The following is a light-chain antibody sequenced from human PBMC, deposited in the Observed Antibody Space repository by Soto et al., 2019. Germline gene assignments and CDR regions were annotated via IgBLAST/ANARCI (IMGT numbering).Light chain of an antibody. CDR3: NSYGGTNNYVV. J-gene: IGLJ2*01. Sequence: QSALTQPASVSGSPGQSITISCTGTRSDIGGYNLVSWYQQHPGNAPKLIIYEGRQRPSGVSDRFVGSKSDNTASLTISGLRTEDEADYFCNSYGGTNNYVVFGGGTKLTVL. CDR1: RSDIGGYNL. CDR2: EGR. V-gene: IGLV2-23*01.